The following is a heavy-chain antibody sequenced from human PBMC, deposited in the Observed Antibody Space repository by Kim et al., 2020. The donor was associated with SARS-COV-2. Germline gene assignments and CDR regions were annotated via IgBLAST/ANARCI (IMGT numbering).Heavy chain of an antibody. Sequence: GGSLRLSCAASGFTFTNYGIHWVRQAPGKGLEWVASILHDGTNKYYAESVKGRFTISKDNSKNTLYLQMNSLRGEDTAVYYCAKQGYETSVDTSYLDHWGQGTLVAVSS. CDR1: GFTFTNYG. CDR3: AKQGYETSVDTSYLDH. J-gene: IGHJ4*02. D-gene: IGHD1-1*01. V-gene: IGHV3-30*18. CDR2: ILHDGTNK.